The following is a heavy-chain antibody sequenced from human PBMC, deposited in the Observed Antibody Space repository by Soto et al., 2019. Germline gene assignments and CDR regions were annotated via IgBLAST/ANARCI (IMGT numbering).Heavy chain of an antibody. CDR1: GYTFTSYD. Sequence: QVQLVQSGAEVKKPGASVKVSCKASGYTFTSYDINWVRQATGQGLEWMGWMNPNSGNTGYAQKFQGRVTMTRNTSISTAHMELSSLRSEHTAVYYCARGHYDFWSGAEYYYYGMDVWGQGTTVTVSS. D-gene: IGHD3-3*01. CDR3: ARGHYDFWSGAEYYYYGMDV. CDR2: MNPNSGNT. J-gene: IGHJ6*02. V-gene: IGHV1-8*01.